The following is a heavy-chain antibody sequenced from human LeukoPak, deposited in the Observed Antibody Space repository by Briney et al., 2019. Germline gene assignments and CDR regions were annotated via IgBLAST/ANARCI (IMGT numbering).Heavy chain of an antibody. Sequence: SETLSLTCTVSGGSISSYYWSWIRQPPGKGLEWIGEINHSGSTNYNPSLKSRVTISVDTSKNQFSLKLSSVTAADTAVYYCAGRAYYYDSSGYYYVDAFDIWGQGTMVTVSS. CDR3: AGRAYYYDSSGYYYVDAFDI. V-gene: IGHV4-34*01. D-gene: IGHD3-22*01. CDR1: GGSISSYY. J-gene: IGHJ3*02. CDR2: INHSGST.